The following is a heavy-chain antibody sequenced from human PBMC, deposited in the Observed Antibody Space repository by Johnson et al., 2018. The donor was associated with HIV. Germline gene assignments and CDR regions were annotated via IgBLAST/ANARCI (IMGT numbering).Heavy chain of an antibody. J-gene: IGHJ3*02. CDR1: GFTVSSNY. D-gene: IGHD2-21*01. V-gene: IGHV3-66*01. CDR2: IYSGGST. Sequence: VQLVESGGGLVQPGGSLRLSCAASGFTVSSNYMSWVRQAPGKGLERVSVIYSGGSTYYADSVKGRFPISRDNSKNTLYLQMNSLRAEDTALYYCARGAPWSGDCYVYAFDMWGQGTMVTVSS. CDR3: ARGAPWSGDCYVYAFDM.